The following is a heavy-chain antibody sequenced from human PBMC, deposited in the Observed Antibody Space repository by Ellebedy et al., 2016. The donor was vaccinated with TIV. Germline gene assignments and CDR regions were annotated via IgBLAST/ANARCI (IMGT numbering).Heavy chain of an antibody. CDR2: ISGSGSYI. Sequence: GESLKISCAASGFTLSFNTLIWVRQASGKGLEWVSSISGSGSYIYYADSVKGRFTVSRDNAENSLYLQMDRLRAEDTAVYYCVRQEGDGPEGAFDSWGQGTLVTVAS. J-gene: IGHJ4*02. V-gene: IGHV3-21*06. D-gene: IGHD5-24*01. CDR1: GFTLSFNT. CDR3: VRQEGDGPEGAFDS.